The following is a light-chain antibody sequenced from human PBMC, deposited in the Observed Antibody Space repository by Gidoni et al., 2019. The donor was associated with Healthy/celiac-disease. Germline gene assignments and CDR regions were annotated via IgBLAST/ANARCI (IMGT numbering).Light chain of an antibody. CDR2: LGS. V-gene: IGKV2-28*01. J-gene: IGKJ4*01. CDR3: MQALQTPLT. Sequence: DIVMTQSPLSLPVTPGEPASISCRSSQSLLHSNGYNYLDWYLQKPGQSPQLLIYLGSNLASGVPDRFSGSGSGTDFTLKISRVEAEDVAVYYCMQALQTPLTFXGXTKVEIK. CDR1: QSLLHSNGYNY.